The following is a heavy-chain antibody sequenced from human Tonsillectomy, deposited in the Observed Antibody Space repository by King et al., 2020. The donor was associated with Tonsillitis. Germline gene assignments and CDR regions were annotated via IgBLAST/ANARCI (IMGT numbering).Heavy chain of an antibody. CDR3: ARVYSSGWYRDYFDY. CDR1: GFTFGSYS. V-gene: IGHV3-48*01. Sequence: VQLVESGRGLVQPGGSLRLSCAASGFTFGSYSMNWVRQAPGKGLEWGSYISSSSGTIYYADSVKGRFTISRDNAKNSLYLQMNSLRAEDTAIYYCARVYSSGWYRDYFDYWGQGTLVTVSS. J-gene: IGHJ4*02. D-gene: IGHD6-19*01. CDR2: ISSSSGTI.